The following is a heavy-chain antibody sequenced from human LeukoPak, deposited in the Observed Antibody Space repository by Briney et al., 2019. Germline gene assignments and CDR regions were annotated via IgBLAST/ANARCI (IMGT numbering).Heavy chain of an antibody. CDR2: IYYSGST. J-gene: IGHJ4*02. D-gene: IGHD2-21*02. Sequence: SETLSLTCTVSGGSISSSSYYWGWIRQPPGKGLEWIGSIYYSGSTYYNPSLKSRVTISVDTSKSQFSLKLSSVTAADTAVYYCARERDTCGGDCYPLIDYWGQGTLVTVSS. V-gene: IGHV4-39*07. CDR1: GGSISSSSYY. CDR3: ARERDTCGGDCYPLIDY.